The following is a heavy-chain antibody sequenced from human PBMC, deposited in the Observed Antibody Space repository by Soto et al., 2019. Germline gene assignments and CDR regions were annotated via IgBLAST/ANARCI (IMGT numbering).Heavy chain of an antibody. J-gene: IGHJ3*02. Sequence: FEILSPTCTFSGCSISSSMCHLGWIRQHPGKGLEWIASIKYSGTTFYNPSLKSRVTLSVDTSKNQFALKLSSVTAAETAVYYCARHGITGSYYDAFDIWGQGTMVTVSS. CDR2: IKYSGTT. V-gene: IGHV4-39*01. CDR1: GCSISSSMCH. D-gene: IGHD1-26*01. CDR3: ARHGITGSYYDAFDI.